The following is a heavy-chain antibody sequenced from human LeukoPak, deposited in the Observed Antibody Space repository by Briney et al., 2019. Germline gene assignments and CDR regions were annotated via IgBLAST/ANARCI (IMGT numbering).Heavy chain of an antibody. Sequence: GGSLRLSGAASGFTVSSNYMSWVRQAPGKGLEWVSVIYSGGSTYYADSVKGRFTISRDNSKNTLYLQMNSLRAEDTAVYYCARATYYYDSSGYYVFYFDNWGQGTLVTVSS. J-gene: IGHJ4*02. V-gene: IGHV3-53*01. D-gene: IGHD3-22*01. CDR1: GFTVSSNY. CDR3: ARATYYYDSSGYYVFYFDN. CDR2: IYSGGST.